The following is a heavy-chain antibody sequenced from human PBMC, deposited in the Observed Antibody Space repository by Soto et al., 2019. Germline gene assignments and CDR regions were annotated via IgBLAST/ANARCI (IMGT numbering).Heavy chain of an antibody. CDR1: GYTFTSYY. D-gene: IGHD5-12*01. Sequence: QVQLVQSGAEVKKPGASVKVSCKASGYTFTSYYMHWVRQAPGQGLECMGIINPSGGSTSYAQKFQGRVTMTRDTSTSTVYMELSSLRSEDTAVYYCASTSGSRDGYNWGRYWYFDLWGRGTLVTVSS. V-gene: IGHV1-46*01. J-gene: IGHJ2*01. CDR3: ASTSGSRDGYNWGRYWYFDL. CDR2: INPSGGST.